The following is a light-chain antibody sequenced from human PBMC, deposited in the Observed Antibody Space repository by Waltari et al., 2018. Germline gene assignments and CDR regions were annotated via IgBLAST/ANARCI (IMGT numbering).Light chain of an antibody. CDR3: QQRSSWPIT. CDR2: DAS. Sequence: EIVLTQSPATLSMSAGERATLSCRASESVGSKVTWYQQKRGQAPRLLVYDASYRASCIPPRFSGSGSGTDFTLTISSLEPDDFAVYYCQQRSSWPITFGPGTKVDFK. V-gene: IGKV3-11*01. J-gene: IGKJ3*01. CDR1: ESVGSK.